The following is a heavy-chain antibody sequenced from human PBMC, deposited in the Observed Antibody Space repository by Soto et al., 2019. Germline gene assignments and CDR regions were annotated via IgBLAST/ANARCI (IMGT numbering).Heavy chain of an antibody. D-gene: IGHD2-2*01. Sequence: QVQLVQSGAEVKKPGSSLKVSCKASGGTFTNYAFSWVRQAPGQGLEWMGGIIPIFGTPDYAQKFQGRVTITADESTRTASMELSSLRSDDTAVYFCARKRSVGYCITTTCPKPFYYYAMDVWGQGTTVTVSS. CDR2: IIPIFGTP. CDR1: GGTFTNYA. V-gene: IGHV1-69*12. J-gene: IGHJ6*02. CDR3: ARKRSVGYCITTTCPKPFYYYAMDV.